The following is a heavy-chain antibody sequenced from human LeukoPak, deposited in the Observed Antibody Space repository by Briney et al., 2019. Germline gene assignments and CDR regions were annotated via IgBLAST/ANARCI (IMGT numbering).Heavy chain of an antibody. D-gene: IGHD6-19*01. J-gene: IGHJ5*02. CDR3: ARGDVAAVSWFDP. Sequence: SVKVSCKASGGTLSSYAISWVRQAPGQGLEWMGRIIPIFGTANYAQKFQGRVTITADESTSTAYMELNSLRSEDTAVYYCARGDVAAVSWFDPWGQGTLVTVSS. CDR2: IIPIFGTA. CDR1: GGTLSSYA. V-gene: IGHV1-69*13.